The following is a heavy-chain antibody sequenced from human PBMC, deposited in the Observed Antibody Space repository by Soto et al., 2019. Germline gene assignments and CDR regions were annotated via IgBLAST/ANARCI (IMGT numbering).Heavy chain of an antibody. CDR2: ICYSGRT. CDR3: ARDARGIFTHFDY. CDR1: GGSISSGDSC. D-gene: IGHD3-10*01. V-gene: IGHV4-30-4*08. J-gene: IGHJ4*02. Sequence: ASETLSLTCTVSGGSISSGDSCWTWIRQPPGKGLEWIGNICYSGRTYYNPSLKSRVSISEDTSKNHFSLRLSSVTAADTAVYYCARDARGIFTHFDYWGRGTLVTVSS.